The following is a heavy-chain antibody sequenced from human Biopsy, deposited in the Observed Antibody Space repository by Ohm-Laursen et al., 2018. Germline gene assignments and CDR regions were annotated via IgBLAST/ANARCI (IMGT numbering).Heavy chain of an antibody. V-gene: IGHV3-11*01. Sequence: SLRLSCAASGFTFSDYYMSWIRQAPGKGLEWLSYISGSGTTIFYADSVRGRFTVSRDNAKNSLYLQMNSLTVEDTAVYYCARDKPGSSSGSDFDYWGQGTLVTVSS. J-gene: IGHJ4*02. CDR2: ISGSGTTI. CDR3: ARDKPGSSSGSDFDY. D-gene: IGHD6-6*01. CDR1: GFTFSDYY.